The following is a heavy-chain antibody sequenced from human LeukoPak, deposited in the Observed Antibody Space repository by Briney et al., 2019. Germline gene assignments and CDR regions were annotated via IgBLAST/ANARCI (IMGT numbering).Heavy chain of an antibody. CDR1: NGCITNDY. V-gene: IGHV4-59*08. Sequence: SETLPLTCTVSNGCITNDYWSWIRQSPGKGLEWIAYIYYTGSTNYNPSLKSRVTISVDTPKNQFSLKMNSVTAADTAVYYCARHESIVPTIKDWGQGTLVTVSS. CDR3: ARHESIVPTIKD. CDR2: IYYTGST. D-gene: IGHD5-12*01. J-gene: IGHJ4*02.